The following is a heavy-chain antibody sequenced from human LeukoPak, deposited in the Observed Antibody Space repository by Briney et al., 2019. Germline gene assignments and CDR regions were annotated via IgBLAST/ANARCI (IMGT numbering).Heavy chain of an antibody. CDR2: ISGSGGST. J-gene: IGHJ1*01. CDR3: AKDSLASYSSGWYRDEYFQH. V-gene: IGHV3-23*01. D-gene: IGHD6-19*01. CDR1: GFTFSSYA. Sequence: QPGGSLRLSCAASGFTFSSYAMSWVRQAPGKGLEWVSGISGSGGSTYYADSVKGRFTISRDNSKNTLYLQMNSLRAEDTAVYYCAKDSLASYSSGWYRDEYFQHWGQGTLVTVSS.